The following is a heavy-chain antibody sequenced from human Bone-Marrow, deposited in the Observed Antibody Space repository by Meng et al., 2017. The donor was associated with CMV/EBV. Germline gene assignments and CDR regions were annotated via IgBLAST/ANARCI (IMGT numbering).Heavy chain of an antibody. J-gene: IGHJ6*01. CDR1: GFTFTSYA. D-gene: IGHD6-19*01. Sequence: GESLKISCAASGFTFTSYAMSWVRQAPGKGLEWVSSISDAGYSTYYAASVKGRFTISRDNSKNTLYLQMNSLRAEDTAVYYCAKDRIAVAGPLYGMDVWGQGTTVTVSS. CDR2: ISDAGYST. CDR3: AKDRIAVAGPLYGMDV. V-gene: IGHV3-23*01.